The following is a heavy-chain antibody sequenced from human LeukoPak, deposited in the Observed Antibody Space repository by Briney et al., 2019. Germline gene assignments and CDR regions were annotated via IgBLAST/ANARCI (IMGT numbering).Heavy chain of an antibody. D-gene: IGHD4-17*01. CDR2: ISWNSGSI. J-gene: IGHJ4*02. Sequence: PGGSLRLSCAASGFTFDDYAMHWVRQAPGKGLEWVSGISWNSGSIGYADSVKGRFTISRDNAKNSLYLQMNSLRAEDTALYYCAKEHCGDYYFDYWGQGTLVTVSS. CDR1: GFTFDDYA. CDR3: AKEHCGDYYFDY. V-gene: IGHV3-9*01.